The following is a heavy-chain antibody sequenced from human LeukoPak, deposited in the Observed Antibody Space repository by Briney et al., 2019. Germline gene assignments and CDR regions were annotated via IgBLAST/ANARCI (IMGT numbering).Heavy chain of an antibody. CDR3: AREEEGYSYGYDY. CDR1: GVSFSGYY. CDR2: INHSGST. Sequence: PSETLSLTGAVYGVSFSGYYWSWIRQPPGKGLEWIGEINHSGSTNYNPSLKSRVTISVDTSKNQFSLKLSSVTAADTAVYYCAREEEGYSYGYDYWGQGTLVTVSS. J-gene: IGHJ4*02. D-gene: IGHD5-18*01. V-gene: IGHV4-34*01.